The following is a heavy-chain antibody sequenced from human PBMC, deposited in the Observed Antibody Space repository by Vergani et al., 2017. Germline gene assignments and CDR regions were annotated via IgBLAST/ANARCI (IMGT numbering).Heavy chain of an antibody. CDR2: INPNSGGT. CDR3: ARETVTVEPRGYSGYDFYYYYGMDV. D-gene: IGHD5-12*01. V-gene: IGHV1-2*02. Sequence: QVQLVQSGAEVKKPGASVKVSCKASGYTFTGYYMHWVRQAPGQGLEWMGWINPNSGGTNYAQKFQGRVTITADKSTSTAYMELSSLRSEDTAVYYCARETVTVEPRGYSGYDFYYYYGMDVWGQGTTVTVSS. CDR1: GYTFTGYY. J-gene: IGHJ6*02.